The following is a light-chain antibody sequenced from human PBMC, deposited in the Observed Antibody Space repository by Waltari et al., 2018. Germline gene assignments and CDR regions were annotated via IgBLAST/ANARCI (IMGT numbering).Light chain of an antibody. J-gene: IGKJ2*01. CDR2: GAS. V-gene: IGKV3-15*01. CDR3: QQYNSWPPRYT. Sequence: EIVMTQSPATLSLSPGERANLSCMASQSVSSNLAGYQQKPGQAPRLRIYGASTRATGIPARFSGSGSGTEFTLTISSLQSEDFALYYCQQYNSWPPRYTFGQGTKLEVK. CDR1: QSVSSN.